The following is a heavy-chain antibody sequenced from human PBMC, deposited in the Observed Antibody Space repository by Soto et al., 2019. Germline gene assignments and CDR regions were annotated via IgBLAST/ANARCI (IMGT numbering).Heavy chain of an antibody. J-gene: IGHJ4*02. CDR2: IVDGSGNT. CDR1: GFTFTSSA. D-gene: IGHD4-17*01. V-gene: IGHV1-58*01. Sequence: SVKVSCKASGFTFTSSAVQWVRQARGQRLEWIGWIVDGSGNTNYAQKFQERVTITRDMSTSTAYMELSSLRSEDTAVYYCAADPYGDYVYYFDYWGQGTLVT. CDR3: AADPYGDYVYYFDY.